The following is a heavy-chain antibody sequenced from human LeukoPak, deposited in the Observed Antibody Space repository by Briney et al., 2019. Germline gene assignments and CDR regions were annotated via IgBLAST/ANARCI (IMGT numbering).Heavy chain of an antibody. CDR3: AKGIQAYGTAGSDY. V-gene: IGHV3-9*01. D-gene: IGHD4-17*01. Sequence: GRSLRLSCAASGFTFDDYAMHWVRQAPGKGLEWVSGISWNSGSIGYADSVKGRFTISRDNAKNSLYLQMNSLRAEDTALYYCAKGIQAYGTAGSDYWGQGTLVTVSS. CDR2: ISWNSGSI. J-gene: IGHJ4*02. CDR1: GFTFDDYA.